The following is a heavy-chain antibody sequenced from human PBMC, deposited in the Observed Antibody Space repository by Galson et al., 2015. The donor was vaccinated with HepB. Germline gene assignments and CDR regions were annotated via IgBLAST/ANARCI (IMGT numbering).Heavy chain of an antibody. CDR1: GFTFSSYA. D-gene: IGHD1-20*01. CDR3: AKRLAGPLITGTTWQYMDV. Sequence: SLRLSCAASGFTFSSYAMSWVRQAPGKGLEWVSAISGSGGSTYYADSVKGRFTISRDNSKNTLYLQMNSLRAEDTAVYYCAKRLAGPLITGTTWQYMDVWGQGTTVTVSS. J-gene: IGHJ6*02. V-gene: IGHV3-23*01. CDR2: ISGSGGST.